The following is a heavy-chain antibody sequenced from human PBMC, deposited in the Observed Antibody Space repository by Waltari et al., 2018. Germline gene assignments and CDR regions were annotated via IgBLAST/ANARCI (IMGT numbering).Heavy chain of an antibody. CDR1: GFTVSSNY. V-gene: IGHV3-53*04. D-gene: IGHD3-3*01. CDR2: IYSGGST. J-gene: IGHJ4*02. CDR3: ARMRITIFGVAEGLFDY. Sequence: EVQLVESGGGLVQPGGSLRLSCAASGFTVSSNYMSWVRQAPGKGLEWVSVIYSGGSTYYADSVKGRFTISRHNSKNTLYLQMNSLRAEDTAVYYCARMRITIFGVAEGLFDYWGQGTLVTVSS.